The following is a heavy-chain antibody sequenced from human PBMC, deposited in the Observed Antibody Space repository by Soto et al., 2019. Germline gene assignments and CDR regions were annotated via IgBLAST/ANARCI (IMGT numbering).Heavy chain of an antibody. CDR1: GYTFTNYV. Sequence: GASVKVSCKASGYTFTNYVMDWVRQAPGQRLEWMGWINAGNGNTKYSQKFQGRVTITRDTSASAAYMELSSLTSEDTAVYYCARDIFPSQDRAGGRGDWFDPWGQGTLVTVSS. J-gene: IGHJ5*02. V-gene: IGHV1-3*01. CDR3: ARDIFPSQDRAGGRGDWFDP. CDR2: INAGNGNT. D-gene: IGHD2-21*01.